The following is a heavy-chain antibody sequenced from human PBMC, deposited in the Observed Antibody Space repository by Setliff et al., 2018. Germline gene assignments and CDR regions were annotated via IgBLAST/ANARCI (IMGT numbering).Heavy chain of an antibody. CDR3: ATGQHSGSWTLDQ. CDR1: GDSISDISYY. D-gene: IGHD6-13*01. Sequence: SETLSLTCTISGDSISDISYYWGFIRQSPGKGPEWIGSIYYSGTAYYNPSLESRVTMFVDTSKNQFSLRLNSVTAADTAVYYCATGQHSGSWTLDQWGQGTLVTVSS. CDR2: IYYSGTA. J-gene: IGHJ4*02. V-gene: IGHV4-39*01.